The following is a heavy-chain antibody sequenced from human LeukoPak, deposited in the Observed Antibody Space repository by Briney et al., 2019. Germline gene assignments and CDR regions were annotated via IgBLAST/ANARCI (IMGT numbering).Heavy chain of an antibody. Sequence: SVKVSCKASGGTFSGYAISWVRQAPGQGLEWMGRIIPIFGIANYAQKFQGRVTITADKSTSTAYMELSSLRSEDTAVYYCARDGQSRTMIVVVHGMDVWGQGTTVTVSS. D-gene: IGHD3-22*01. V-gene: IGHV1-69*04. CDR2: IIPIFGIA. CDR3: ARDGQSRTMIVVVHGMDV. J-gene: IGHJ6*02. CDR1: GGTFSGYA.